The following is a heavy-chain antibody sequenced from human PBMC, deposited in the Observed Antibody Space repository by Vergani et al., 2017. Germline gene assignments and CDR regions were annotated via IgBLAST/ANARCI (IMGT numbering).Heavy chain of an antibody. CDR1: GGYISSGNYY. D-gene: IGHD3-10*01. CDR2: IYTSGST. J-gene: IGHJ4*02. V-gene: IGHV4-61*02. Sequence: QVQLQESGPGLVKPSQTLSLTCIVSGGYISSGNYYWSWIRNPAGKGLEWIGRIYTSGSTNYNPSLNRRVTMSVDTSKNQFSLKLNSVTAADTAVYYCARRYYGSGSYFDYWGQGTLVTVSS. CDR3: ARRYYGSGSYFDY.